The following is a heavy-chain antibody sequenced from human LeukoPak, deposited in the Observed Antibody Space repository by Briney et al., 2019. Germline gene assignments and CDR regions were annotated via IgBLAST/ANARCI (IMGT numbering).Heavy chain of an antibody. CDR2: ISYDGSNK. Sequence: QPGRSLRLSCAASGFTFSSYAMHWVRQAPGKGLEWVAVISYDGSNKYYADSVKGRFTISRDNSKNTLYLQMNSLRAEDTAVYYCARDDGYATGFDYWGQGTLITVSS. J-gene: IGHJ4*02. CDR1: GFTFSSYA. CDR3: ARDDGYATGFDY. D-gene: IGHD5-24*01. V-gene: IGHV3-30-3*01.